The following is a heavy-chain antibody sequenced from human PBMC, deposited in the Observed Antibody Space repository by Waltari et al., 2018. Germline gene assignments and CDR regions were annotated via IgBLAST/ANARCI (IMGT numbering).Heavy chain of an antibody. V-gene: IGHV3-23*03. CDR1: GFTFSSYA. D-gene: IGHD3-3*01. CDR2: IYSGGST. J-gene: IGHJ3*02. Sequence: EVQLLESGGGLVQPGGSLRLSCAASGFTFSSYAMRWVRQAPGKGLEWVSVIYSGGSTYYADSVKGRFTISRDNSKNTLYLQMNSLRAEDTAVYYCAKDRWYDFWSEAGFDIWGQGTMVTVSS. CDR3: AKDRWYDFWSEAGFDI.